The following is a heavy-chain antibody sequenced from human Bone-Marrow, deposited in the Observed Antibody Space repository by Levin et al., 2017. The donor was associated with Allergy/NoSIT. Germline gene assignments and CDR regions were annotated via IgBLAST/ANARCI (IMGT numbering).Heavy chain of an antibody. CDR2: FDPEEGET. CDR1: GHSLTELS. D-gene: IGHD2-2*01. J-gene: IGHJ3*01. CDR3: VTDSSTSDLVTLDV. Sequence: GESLKISCKISGHSLTELSIHWVRQPPGKGLEWMGGFDPEEGETTFAQNFQGRVTVTEDTSTETAYMELSRLRSDDTAVYYCVTDSSTSDLVTLDVWGQGTMVIVSS. V-gene: IGHV1-24*01.